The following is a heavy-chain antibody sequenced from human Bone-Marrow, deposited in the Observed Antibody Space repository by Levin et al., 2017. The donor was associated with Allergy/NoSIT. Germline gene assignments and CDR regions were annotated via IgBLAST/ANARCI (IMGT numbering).Heavy chain of an antibody. Sequence: TGGSLRLSCAASGFTFSSYAMSWVRQAPGKGLEWVSAISGSGGSTYYADSVKGRFTISRDNSKNTLYLQMNSLRAEDTAVYYCAKEASGWSYAYWYFDRWGRGTLVTVSS. CDR2: ISGSGGST. CDR3: AKEASGWSYAYWYFDR. V-gene: IGHV3-23*01. J-gene: IGHJ2*01. CDR1: GFTFSSYA. D-gene: IGHD6-19*01.